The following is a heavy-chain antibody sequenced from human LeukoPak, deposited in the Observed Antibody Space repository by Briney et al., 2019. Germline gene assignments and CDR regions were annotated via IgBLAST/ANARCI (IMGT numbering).Heavy chain of an antibody. Sequence: GASVKVSCKASGYTFTSYYMHWVRQAPGQGLEWMGIINPSGGSASYAQKFQGRVTMTRDTSTSTVYMELSSLRSEDTVVYYCARGSGSYYRTLDAFDIWGQGTMVTVSS. V-gene: IGHV1-46*01. CDR2: INPSGGSA. CDR3: ARGSGSYYRTLDAFDI. D-gene: IGHD1-26*01. J-gene: IGHJ3*02. CDR1: GYTFTSYY.